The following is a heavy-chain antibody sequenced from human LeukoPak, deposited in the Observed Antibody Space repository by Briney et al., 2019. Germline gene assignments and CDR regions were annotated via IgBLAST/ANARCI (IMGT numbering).Heavy chain of an antibody. CDR1: GYTFASYG. J-gene: IGHJ4*02. Sequence: ASVKVSCKASGYTFASYGISWMRQAPGQGLEWMGWISAYNGNTDYTQNLQGRVTMTTDTSTSTAYMELRSLRSDDTAVYYCARDWRAVAGKGIDYWGQGTLDTVSS. CDR3: ARDWRAVAGKGIDY. CDR2: ISAYNGNT. V-gene: IGHV1-18*01. D-gene: IGHD6-19*01.